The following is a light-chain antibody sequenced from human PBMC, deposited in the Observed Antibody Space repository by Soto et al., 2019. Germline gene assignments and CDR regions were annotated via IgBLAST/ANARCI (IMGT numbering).Light chain of an antibody. Sequence: EVVLTQFPNTLSLSPGERATLSCRASQSLNSNFLVWYQQKPGQAPRLLISSTSHRATGIPDRFSGSGSGTDFTLTISRLDPEDLAVYYCHQSGISPLTFGPGTKVDIK. V-gene: IGKV3-20*01. J-gene: IGKJ3*01. CDR1: QSLNSNF. CDR3: HQSGISPLT. CDR2: STS.